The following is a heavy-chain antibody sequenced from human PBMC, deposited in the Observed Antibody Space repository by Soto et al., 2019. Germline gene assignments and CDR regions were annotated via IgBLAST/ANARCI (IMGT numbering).Heavy chain of an antibody. V-gene: IGHV1-18*04. CDR2: ISAYNGNT. CDR1: GYTFTSYG. Sequence: ASVKVSCKASGYTFTSYGISWVRQAPGQGLEWMGWISAYNGNTNYAQKLQGRVTMTTDTSTSTAYMELRSLRSDDTAVYYCARDPAVAGTILSYTLDSWGQGTLVTVSS. J-gene: IGHJ4*02. D-gene: IGHD6-19*01. CDR3: ARDPAVAGTILSYTLDS.